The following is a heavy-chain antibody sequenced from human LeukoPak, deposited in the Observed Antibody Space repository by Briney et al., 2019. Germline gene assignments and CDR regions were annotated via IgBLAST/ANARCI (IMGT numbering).Heavy chain of an antibody. Sequence: NPGGSLRLSCAASGFTFSNAWMSWVRQAPGKGLEWVGRIKSKTDGGTTDYAAPVKGRFTISRDDSKNTLYLQMNSLKTEDTAVYYCTTDTYSLSFYYYYYMDVWGKGTTVTVSS. CDR2: IKSKTDGGTT. V-gene: IGHV3-15*01. CDR3: TTDTYSLSFYYYYYMDV. CDR1: GFTFSNAW. J-gene: IGHJ6*03. D-gene: IGHD3-16*02.